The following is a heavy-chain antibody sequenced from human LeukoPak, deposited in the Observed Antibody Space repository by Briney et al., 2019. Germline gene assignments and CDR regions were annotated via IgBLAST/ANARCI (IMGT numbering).Heavy chain of an antibody. V-gene: IGHV1-18*01. J-gene: IGHJ3*02. CDR3: ARGDGGNPWDAFDI. CDR2: ISGNNDNP. CDR1: GYTFSKFG. D-gene: IGHD4-23*01. Sequence: GASVKVSCKASGYTFSKFGIAWVRQAPGQGLEWMGWISGNNDNPQSAQDLQGRVTVTTDRSTSTAYMELRSLRHDDTAVYYCARGDGGNPWDAFDIWGQGTTVTVSS.